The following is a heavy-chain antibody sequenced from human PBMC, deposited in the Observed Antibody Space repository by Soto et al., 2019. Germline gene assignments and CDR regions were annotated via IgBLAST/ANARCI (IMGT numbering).Heavy chain of an antibody. CDR1: GYTFTSYG. J-gene: IGHJ5*02. D-gene: IGHD6-19*01. CDR3: ARDVVKQQLLAVWFYP. Sequence: QVQLVQSGAEVKKPGASVKVSCKASGYTFTSYGISWVRQAPGQGLEWMGWISAYNGNTNYAHKRQGRDTMTTDTSRSTAEMDLRSLRSADKAVYYCARDVVKQQLLAVWFYPSGDRTMVTVS. V-gene: IGHV1-18*01. CDR2: ISAYNGNT.